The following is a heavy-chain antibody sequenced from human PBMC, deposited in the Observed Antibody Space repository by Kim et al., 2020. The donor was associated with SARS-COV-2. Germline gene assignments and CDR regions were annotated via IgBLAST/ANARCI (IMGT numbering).Heavy chain of an antibody. V-gene: IGHV1-18*04. CDR1: GYTFTSYG. Sequence: ASVKVSCKASGYTFTSYGISWVRQAPGRGLEWVGWISTEKGNTDHAQKFQGRVTLTRVKSTSTAYMELRSLRSDDAAVYYCARDKNWSFDYWGQGALVIV. D-gene: IGHD3-3*01. CDR2: ISTEKGNT. J-gene: IGHJ4*02. CDR3: ARDKNWSFDY.